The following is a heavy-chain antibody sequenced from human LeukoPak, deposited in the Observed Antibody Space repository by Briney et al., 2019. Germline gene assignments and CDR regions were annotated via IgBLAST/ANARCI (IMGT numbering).Heavy chain of an antibody. CDR1: GFTFSSYS. Sequence: VVSLGLSCAASGFTFSSYSMNWVRQAPGKGLKWVSSISSSSSYIYYAESVKGRFTISRDNAKNSLYLQMNSLRAEDTAVYYCARSSSHYYYMDVWGEGTTVTVSS. J-gene: IGHJ6*03. CDR3: ARSSSHYYYMDV. CDR2: ISSSSSYI. V-gene: IGHV3-21*01. D-gene: IGHD6-6*01.